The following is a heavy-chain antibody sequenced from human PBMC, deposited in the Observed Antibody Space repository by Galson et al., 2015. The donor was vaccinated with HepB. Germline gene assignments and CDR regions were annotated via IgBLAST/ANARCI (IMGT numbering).Heavy chain of an antibody. D-gene: IGHD3-10*01. Sequence: SVKVSCKASGYIFTSYRITWVRQAPGQGLEWMGWISTYTGHTQYAQKFQGRVTMTTDTSTSTAYMELNSLRSDDTAIYYCAYGSGSYFLDNWGQGTLVTVSS. V-gene: IGHV1-18*04. J-gene: IGHJ4*02. CDR1: GYIFTSYR. CDR2: ISTYTGHT. CDR3: AYGSGSYFLDN.